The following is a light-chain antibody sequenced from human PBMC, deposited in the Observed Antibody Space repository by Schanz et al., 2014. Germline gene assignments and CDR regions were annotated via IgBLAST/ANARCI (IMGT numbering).Light chain of an antibody. CDR1: SSDVGGHDY. J-gene: IGLJ2*01. CDR3: SSHASNNPRVV. CDR2: QVT. V-gene: IGLV2-8*01. Sequence: QSALTQPRSVSGSPGQSVTISCTGTSSDVGGHDYVSWYQHHPGKAPKVMIYQVTKRPSGVPDRFSGSKSGNTASLTVSGLQAEDEADYYCSSHASNNPRVVFGGGTKLTVL.